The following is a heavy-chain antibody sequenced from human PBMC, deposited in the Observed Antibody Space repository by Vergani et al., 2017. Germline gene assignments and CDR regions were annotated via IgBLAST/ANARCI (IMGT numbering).Heavy chain of an antibody. Sequence: QVQLVQSGAEVKKPGASVKVSCKASGYTFTSYGISWVRQAPGQGLEWMGWISAYNGNTNYAQKLQGRVTMTTDTSTSTAYMELRSLRSDDTAVYYCARRLGYCSSTSCFGWFDPWCQGTLVTVSS. J-gene: IGHJ5*02. V-gene: IGHV1-18*01. CDR2: ISAYNGNT. CDR3: ARRLGYCSSTSCFGWFDP. D-gene: IGHD2-2*01. CDR1: GYTFTSYG.